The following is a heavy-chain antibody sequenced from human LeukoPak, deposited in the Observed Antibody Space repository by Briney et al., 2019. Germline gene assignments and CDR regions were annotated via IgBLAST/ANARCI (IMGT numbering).Heavy chain of an antibody. CDR3: ARGAYGDSERFDY. CDR2: IYPGDSDT. D-gene: IGHD4-17*01. J-gene: IGHJ4*02. CDR1: GYSFTSYL. Sequence: GESLKISCKGSGYSFTSYLIGWVRQMPGKGLEWMGIIYPGDSDTRYSPAFQGQVTISADKSISTAYLQWSSLKASDTSMYYCARGAYGDSERFDYWGQGNLVTVSS. V-gene: IGHV5-51*01.